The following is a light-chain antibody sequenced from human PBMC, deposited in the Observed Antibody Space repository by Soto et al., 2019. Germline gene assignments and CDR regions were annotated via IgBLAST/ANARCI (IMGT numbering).Light chain of an antibody. CDR3: QQYNNYT. CDR2: DAS. J-gene: IGKJ2*01. CDR1: QSISSW. V-gene: IGKV1-5*01. Sequence: DIQMTQSPSTLSASVGDRVTITCRASQSISSWLAWYQQKPGKAPKLLIYDASSLESGVPSRFSGSGSGKEFTLTISSLQPDDFATYYCQQYNNYTFGQGTKLEIK.